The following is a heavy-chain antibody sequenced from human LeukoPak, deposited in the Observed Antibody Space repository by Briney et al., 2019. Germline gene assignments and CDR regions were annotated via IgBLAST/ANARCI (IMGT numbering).Heavy chain of an antibody. D-gene: IGHD3-16*01. V-gene: IGHV4-59*01. CDR1: GGSFSTYY. J-gene: IGHJ4*02. CDR2: IYYSGST. Sequence: PSETLSHTCTVSGGSFSTYYWSWIRQPPGKGLEWIGYIYYSGSTDYNPSLKSRVTMSLGTSKNQFSLKLSSVTAADTAVYYCARAVISFGAAVAKGFDCWGQGTLVTVSS. CDR3: ARAVISFGAAVAKGFDC.